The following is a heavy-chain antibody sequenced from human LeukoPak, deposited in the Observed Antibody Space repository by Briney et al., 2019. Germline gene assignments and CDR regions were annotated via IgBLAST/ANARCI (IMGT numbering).Heavy chain of an antibody. CDR3: ASQPPSESSSYIDY. D-gene: IGHD6-6*01. CDR2: IWYDGSNK. CDR1: GFTFSSYG. J-gene: IGHJ4*02. V-gene: IGHV3-33*01. Sequence: GGSLRLSCAASGFTFSSYGMHWVRQAPGKGLEWVAVIWYDGSNKYYADSVKGRFTISRDNSKNTLYLQMNSLRAEDTAVYYCASQPPSESSSYIDYWGQGTLVTVSS.